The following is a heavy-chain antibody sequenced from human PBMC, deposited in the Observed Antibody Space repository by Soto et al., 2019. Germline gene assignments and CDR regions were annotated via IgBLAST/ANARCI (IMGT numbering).Heavy chain of an antibody. D-gene: IGHD3-16*01. V-gene: IGHV3-7*05. Sequence: EAQLVESGGGSVQPGGSLRLSCTASGFTFSNYWMSWVRQAPGKGLDWVANINQEGSEKDYVDSVKGRFTISRDYAKNSLFLQMNSLRAEDTAVYYCARGGQHFRNPLWDNYYYGMDVWGQGTTVTVSS. CDR3: ARGGQHFRNPLWDNYYYGMDV. CDR2: INQEGSEK. CDR1: GFTFSNYW. J-gene: IGHJ6*02.